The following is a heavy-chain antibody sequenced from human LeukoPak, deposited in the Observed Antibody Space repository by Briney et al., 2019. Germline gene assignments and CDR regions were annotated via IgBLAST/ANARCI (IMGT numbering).Heavy chain of an antibody. Sequence: PGGSLRLSCAASGFAFSTYWMHWVRQAPGKGLVWVSRIDSDGSRTTYADSVKGRFTISRDNAKNTLYLQMNSLRAEDTAVYYCARSPNCGGDCSWGQGTLVTVSP. CDR3: ARSPNCGGDCS. J-gene: IGHJ5*02. CDR1: GFAFSTYW. D-gene: IGHD2-21*02. CDR2: IDSDGSRT. V-gene: IGHV3-74*01.